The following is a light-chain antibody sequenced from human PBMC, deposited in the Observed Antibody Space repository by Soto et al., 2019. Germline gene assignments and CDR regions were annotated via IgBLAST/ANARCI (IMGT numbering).Light chain of an antibody. Sequence: QMTQSPSTLSGSLGARSPTTWLASQTISSWLAWYQQNPGKAPKLLIYKASTLKSGVPSRFSGSGSGTEFTLTISSLQPDDFATYYCQQYNSYSWTFGQGTKVDIK. CDR1: QTISSW. CDR2: KAS. J-gene: IGKJ1*01. V-gene: IGKV1-5*03. CDR3: QQYNSYSWT.